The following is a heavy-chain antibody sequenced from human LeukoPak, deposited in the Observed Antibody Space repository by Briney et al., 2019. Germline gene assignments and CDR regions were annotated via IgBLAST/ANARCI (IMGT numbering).Heavy chain of an antibody. CDR2: IRYDGSNK. V-gene: IGHV3-30*02. CDR3: ARDLSSPPPTGGADWYFDL. D-gene: IGHD3-16*02. CDR1: GFTFSSYV. Sequence: GGSLRLSCAASGFTFSSYVMHWVRQAPGKGLEWVAFIRYDGSNKYYADSVKGRFTISRDNSKNTLYLQMNSLRAEDTAVYYCARDLSSPPPTGGADWYFDLWGRGTLVTVSS. J-gene: IGHJ2*01.